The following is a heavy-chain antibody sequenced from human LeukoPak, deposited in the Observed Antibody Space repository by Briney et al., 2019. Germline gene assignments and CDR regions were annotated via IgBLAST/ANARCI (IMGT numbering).Heavy chain of an antibody. CDR2: IYYSGST. Sequence: SETLSLTCTVSGGSISSSSYYWGWIRQPPGKGPEWIGSIYYSGSTYYNPSLKSRVTISVDTSKNQFSLKLSSVTAADTAVYYCARHERSSITMIRGVKPKKWFDPWGQGTLVTVSS. D-gene: IGHD3-10*01. CDR1: GGSISSSSYY. J-gene: IGHJ5*02. CDR3: ARHERSSITMIRGVKPKKWFDP. V-gene: IGHV4-39*01.